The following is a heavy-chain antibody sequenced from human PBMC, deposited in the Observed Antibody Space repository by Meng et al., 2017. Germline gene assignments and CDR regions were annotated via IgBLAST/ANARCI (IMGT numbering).Heavy chain of an antibody. Sequence: ASVKVSCKASGYTFTSYYMHWVRQAPGQGLEWMGIINPSGGSTSYAQKFQGRVTMTRDTSTSTVYMELNSLRAEDTAVYYCARDRLWNPGIAAAGHDAFDIWGQGTMVTVSS. V-gene: IGHV1-46*01. CDR2: INPSGGST. CDR3: ARDRLWNPGIAAAGHDAFDI. J-gene: IGHJ3*02. D-gene: IGHD6-13*01. CDR1: GYTFTSYY.